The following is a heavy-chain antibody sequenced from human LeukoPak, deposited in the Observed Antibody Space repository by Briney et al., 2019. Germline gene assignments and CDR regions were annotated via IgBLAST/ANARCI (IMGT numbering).Heavy chain of an antibody. CDR1: GFTFSSYA. Sequence: GGSLRLSCAASGFTFSSYAMSWVRQAPGKGLEWVSAISGTGISTYYADSVKGRFTISRDNSKNTLYLQMNSLRAEDTGIYYCAKVNYCGGDCRYFDYWGQGTLVTVSS. D-gene: IGHD2-21*02. CDR2: ISGTGIST. V-gene: IGHV3-23*01. J-gene: IGHJ4*02. CDR3: AKVNYCGGDCRYFDY.